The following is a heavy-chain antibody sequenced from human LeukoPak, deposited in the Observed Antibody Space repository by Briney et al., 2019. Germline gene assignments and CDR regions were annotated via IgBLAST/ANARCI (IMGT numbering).Heavy chain of an antibody. J-gene: IGHJ4*02. CDR1: EFTFNIYE. V-gene: IGHV3-74*01. CDR2: INSDGSIT. CDR3: ARTAYSTSSLGF. D-gene: IGHD6-6*01. Sequence: GGSLILSCVVSEFTFNIYEMHWVRQAPGKGLVWVSRINSDGSITNYADSVKGRFTVSRDNAKNTLYLQMNSLGAEDTAVYYCARTAYSTSSLGFWGQGTLVTVSS.